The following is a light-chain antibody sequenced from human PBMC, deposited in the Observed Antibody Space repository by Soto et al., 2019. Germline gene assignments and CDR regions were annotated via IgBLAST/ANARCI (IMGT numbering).Light chain of an antibody. Sequence: IPLAQSQSSLSVSFLQGLNIXRRASQSISSYLNWYQQKPGKAPKLLIYAASSLQSGVPSRFSGSGSGTDFTLTISSLQPEDFATYYCLQDYNYPWTFGQGTKVDIK. V-gene: IGKV1-6*02. J-gene: IGKJ1*01. CDR3: LQDYNYPWT. CDR2: AAS. CDR1: QSISSY.